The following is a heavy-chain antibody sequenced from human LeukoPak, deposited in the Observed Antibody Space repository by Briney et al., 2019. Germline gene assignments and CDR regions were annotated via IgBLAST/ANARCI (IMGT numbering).Heavy chain of an antibody. V-gene: IGHV4-34*01. CDR3: ARGTIVVVPAAHYYYYYGMDV. D-gene: IGHD2-2*01. CDR2: INHSGST. J-gene: IGHJ6*02. CDR1: GGSFSGYY. Sequence: PSETLSLTCAVYGGSFSGYYWSWIRQPPGKGLEWIGEINHSGSTSYNPSLKSRVTISVDTSKNQFSLKLSSVTAADTAVYYCARGTIVVVPAAHYYYYYGMDVWGQGTTVTVSS.